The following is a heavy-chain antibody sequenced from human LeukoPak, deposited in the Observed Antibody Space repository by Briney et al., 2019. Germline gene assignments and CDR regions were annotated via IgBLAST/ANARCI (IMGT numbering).Heavy chain of an antibody. J-gene: IGHJ4*02. V-gene: IGHV4-59*01. CDR3: AGVRGYSYYFDY. D-gene: IGHD5-18*01. CDR1: GGSISSYY. CDR2: IYYSGST. Sequence: SETLSLTCTVSGGSISSYYWSWIRQPPGRGLEWIGYIYYSGSTNYNPSLKSRVTISVDTSKNQFSLKLSSVTAADTAVYYCAGVRGYSYYFDYWGQGTLVTVSS.